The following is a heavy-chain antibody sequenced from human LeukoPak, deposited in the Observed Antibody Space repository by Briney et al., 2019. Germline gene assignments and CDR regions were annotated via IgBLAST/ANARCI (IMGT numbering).Heavy chain of an antibody. J-gene: IGHJ4*02. D-gene: IGHD5-18*01. CDR1: GYSFTNYW. CDR2: IYPGDSET. V-gene: IGHV5-51*01. CDR3: GRPGREGGYSYGFDY. Sequence: GEALKISCKGSGYSFTNYWIGWVRQLPGKGLEWRGIIYPGDSETRYSPSFQGQVTISADKAITTAYLQWSSLEASDTAMYYCGRPGREGGYSYGFDYWGQGTLVTVSS.